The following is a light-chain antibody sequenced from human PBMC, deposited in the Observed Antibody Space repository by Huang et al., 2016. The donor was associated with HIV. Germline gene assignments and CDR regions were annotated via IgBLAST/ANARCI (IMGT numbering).Light chain of an antibody. Sequence: EIVMTQSPATLSVSPGERATLSCRASQSVSGNLAWYQQQPGQAPRRLIYGAATRATGVPARFSGSGAWTEFTLTISSLQSEDFAVYYCQQYNNWPPWTFGQGTKVEIQ. V-gene: IGKV3-15*01. CDR1: QSVSGN. CDR2: GAA. J-gene: IGKJ1*01. CDR3: QQYNNWPPWT.